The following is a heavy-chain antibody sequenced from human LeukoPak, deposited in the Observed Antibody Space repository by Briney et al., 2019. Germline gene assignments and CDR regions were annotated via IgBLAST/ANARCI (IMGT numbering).Heavy chain of an antibody. CDR1: GFTFSSYG. D-gene: IGHD1-26*01. Sequence: PGRSLRLSCAASGFTFSSYGMHWVRQAPGKGLEWVAVIWYDGSNKYYADSVKGRFTISRDNSKNTLYLQMNSLRAEDTAVYYCARVLLPGELAAGDYWGQGTLDTVSS. J-gene: IGHJ4*02. CDR2: IWYDGSNK. V-gene: IGHV3-33*01. CDR3: ARVLLPGELAAGDY.